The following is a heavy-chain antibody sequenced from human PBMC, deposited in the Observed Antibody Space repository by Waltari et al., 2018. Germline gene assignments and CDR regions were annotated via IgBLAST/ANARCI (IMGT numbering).Heavy chain of an antibody. CDR2: IYTSGST. J-gene: IGHJ6*03. D-gene: IGHD2-2*01. CDR1: GGSISSYY. CDR3: ARDAVVPAASYYYYYYMDV. V-gene: IGHV4-4*07. Sequence: QVQLQESGPGLVKPSETLSLTCTFSGGSISSYYWSWIRQPAGKGLEWIGRIYTSGSTNYNPSLKSRVTMSVDTSKNQFSLKLSSVTAADTAVYYCARDAVVPAASYYYYYYMDVWGKGTTVTISS.